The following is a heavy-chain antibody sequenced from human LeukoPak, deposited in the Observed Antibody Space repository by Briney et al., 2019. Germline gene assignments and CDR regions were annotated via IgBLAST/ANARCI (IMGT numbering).Heavy chain of an antibody. CDR1: GYSFTNYW. D-gene: IGHD3-9*01. J-gene: IGHJ4*02. CDR2: IYPGDSDT. CDR3: ARIVLRYFDWLHPGDY. Sequence: GEPLKISCKGSGYSFTNYWIGWVRQMPGKGLEWMGIIYPGDSDTRYSPSFQGQVTISADKSISTAYLQWSSLKASDTAMYYCARIVLRYFDWLHPGDYWGQGTLVTVSS. V-gene: IGHV5-51*01.